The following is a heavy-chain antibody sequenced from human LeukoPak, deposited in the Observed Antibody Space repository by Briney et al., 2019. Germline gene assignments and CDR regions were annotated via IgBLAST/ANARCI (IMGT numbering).Heavy chain of an antibody. V-gene: IGHV1-69*13. D-gene: IGHD2-2*01. Sequence: SVKVSCKASGGTFSSYAISWVRQAPGQGLEWMGGIIPIFGTANYAQKFQGRVTITADESTSTAYMELSSLRSEDTAVYYCARRLTQYDCFDPWGQGILVTVSS. CDR3: ARRLTQYDCFDP. CDR2: IIPIFGTA. J-gene: IGHJ5*02. CDR1: GGTFSSYA.